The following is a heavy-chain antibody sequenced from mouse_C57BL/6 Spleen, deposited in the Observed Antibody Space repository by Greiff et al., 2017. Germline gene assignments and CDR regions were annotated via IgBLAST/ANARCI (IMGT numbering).Heavy chain of an antibody. CDR2: INPGSGGT. V-gene: IGHV1-54*01. J-gene: IGHJ3*01. CDR3: ARVKPYDVRAY. CDR1: GYAFTNYL. Sequence: QVQLQQSGAELVRPGTSVKVSCKASGYAFTNYLIKWVKQRPGQGLEWIGVINPGSGGTNYNEKFKGKATLTADKSSSTAYMQLSSLTSEDSAVYFCARVKPYDVRAYWGQGTLVTVSA. D-gene: IGHD2-12*01.